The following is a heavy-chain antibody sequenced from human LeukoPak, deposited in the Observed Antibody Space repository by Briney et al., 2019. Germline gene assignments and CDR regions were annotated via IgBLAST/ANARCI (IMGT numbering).Heavy chain of an antibody. J-gene: IGHJ4*02. CDR1: GGSFSGYY. CDR2: INHSGST. CDR3: ARGRRQIVVVLYYFDY. V-gene: IGHV4-34*01. D-gene: IGHD3-22*01. Sequence: SETLSLTCAVYGGSFSGYYWSWIRQPPGKGLEWIGEINHSGSTNYNPSLKSRVTISVDTSKNQFSLKLSSVTAADTAVYYCARGRRQIVVVLYYFDYWGQGTLVTVSS.